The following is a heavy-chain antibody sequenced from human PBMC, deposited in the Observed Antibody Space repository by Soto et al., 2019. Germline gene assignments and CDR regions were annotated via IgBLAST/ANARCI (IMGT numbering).Heavy chain of an antibody. CDR2: IIPIFGTA. D-gene: IGHD3-3*01. J-gene: IGHJ3*02. CDR3: ASSNPPGIGGFDI. Sequence: GASVKVSCKASGGTFSSYAISWVRQAPGQGLEWMGGIIPIFGTANYAQKFQGRVTITADKSTSTAYMELSSLRSEDTAVYYCASSNPPGIGGFDIWAQGTMVTVSS. CDR1: GGTFSSYA. V-gene: IGHV1-69*06.